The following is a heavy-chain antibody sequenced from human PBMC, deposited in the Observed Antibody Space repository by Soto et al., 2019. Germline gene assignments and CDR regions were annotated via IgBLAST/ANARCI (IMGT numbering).Heavy chain of an antibody. CDR3: AQAERFWVYFR. V-gene: IGHV3-23*01. J-gene: IGHJ4*02. CDR1: GFPSGNYA. CDR2: ISVSGLIA. D-gene: IGHD1-26*01. Sequence: GGSLRLSCSISGFPSGNYAMNLVRQSPGKGLEWLSFISVSGLIAYYADSVKGRFTVSSDKPESTVVLQLTNLTLEDTAIYYCAQAERFWVYFRWGQGTLVTVSS.